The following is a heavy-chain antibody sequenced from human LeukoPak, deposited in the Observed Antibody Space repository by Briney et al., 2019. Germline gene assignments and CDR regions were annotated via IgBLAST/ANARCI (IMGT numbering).Heavy chain of an antibody. D-gene: IGHD2-2*01. V-gene: IGHV3-30-3*01. CDR1: GFTFSSYD. J-gene: IGHJ6*02. CDR3: ARDPSRISSSSTSQADYGMDV. CDR2: ISYDGSNK. Sequence: PGGSLRLSCAASGFTFSSYDMSWVRQAPGKGLEWVAVISYDGSNKYYADSVKGRFTISRDNSKNTLYLQMNSLRAEDTAVYYCARDPSRISSSSTSQADYGMDVWGQGTTVTVSS.